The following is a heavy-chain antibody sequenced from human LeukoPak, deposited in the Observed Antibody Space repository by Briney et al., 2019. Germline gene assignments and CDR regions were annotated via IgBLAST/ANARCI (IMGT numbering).Heavy chain of an antibody. V-gene: IGHV4-34*01. Sequence: SETLSLTCAVYGGSFSGYYWSWIRQPPGKGLEWIGEINHSGSTNYNPSLKSRVTISVDTSKNQFSLKLSSVTAADTAVYYCARGRYPEPWGQGTMVTVSS. D-gene: IGHD3-16*02. CDR3: ARGRYPEP. J-gene: IGHJ3*01. CDR2: INHSGST. CDR1: GGSFSGYY.